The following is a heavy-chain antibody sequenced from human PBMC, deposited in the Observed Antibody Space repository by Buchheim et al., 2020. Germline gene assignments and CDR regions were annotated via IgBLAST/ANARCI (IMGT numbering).Heavy chain of an antibody. CDR2: ISFDGNTK. CDR1: GFTFSSYA. V-gene: IGHV3-30*18. D-gene: IGHD3-16*01. CDR3: AKDLGD. Sequence: QVHLVESGGSVVQPGRSLRLSCAASGFTFSSYAMHWVRQAPGKGLEWVGVISFDGNTKYYEDSVKGRFTISRDNSKTTLYLQMDSLRAEDTAVYYCAKDLGDWGQGTL. J-gene: IGHJ4*02.